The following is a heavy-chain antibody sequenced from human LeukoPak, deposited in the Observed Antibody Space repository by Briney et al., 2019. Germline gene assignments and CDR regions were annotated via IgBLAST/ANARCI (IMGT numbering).Heavy chain of an antibody. Sequence: GGSLRLSCAASGFTFSSYDMHWVRQATGKGLEWVSAIGTAGDTYYPGSVKGRFTISRENAKNSLYLQMNSLRAGDTAVYYCVRGSSWYQVHYYYYMDVWGKGTTVTVSS. CDR1: GFTFSSYD. CDR3: VRGSSWYQVHYYYYMDV. J-gene: IGHJ6*03. D-gene: IGHD6-13*01. CDR2: IGTAGDT. V-gene: IGHV3-13*01.